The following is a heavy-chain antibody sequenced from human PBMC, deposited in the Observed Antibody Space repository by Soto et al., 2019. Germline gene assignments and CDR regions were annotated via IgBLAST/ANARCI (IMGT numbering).Heavy chain of an antibody. CDR2: ISYDGSNK. CDR3: AKGLIVEATSRKLRGGAFDL. V-gene: IGHV3-30*18. Sequence: PGGSLRLSCAASGFTFSSYAMHWVRQAPGKGLEWVAVISYDGSNKYYADSVKGRFTISRDNSKNTLYLQMNSLRAEDTAVYYCAKGLIVEATSRKLRGGAFDLWGQGTMVTVSS. D-gene: IGHD1-26*01. CDR1: GFTFSSYA. J-gene: IGHJ3*01.